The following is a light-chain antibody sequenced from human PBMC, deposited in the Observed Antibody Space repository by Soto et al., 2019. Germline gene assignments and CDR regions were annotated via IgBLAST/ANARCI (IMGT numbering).Light chain of an antibody. CDR1: SSDVGGYDY. Sequence: QSALTQPRSVSGSPGQSVTISCTGTSSDVGGYDYVSWFQQHPGKAPKLMIYNVSKRPSGVPDRFSGSKSGNTASLTISELQAEDEAEYYCCSYVGTSPVVFGGGTKLTVL. CDR2: NVS. CDR3: CSYVGTSPVV. V-gene: IGLV2-11*01. J-gene: IGLJ3*02.